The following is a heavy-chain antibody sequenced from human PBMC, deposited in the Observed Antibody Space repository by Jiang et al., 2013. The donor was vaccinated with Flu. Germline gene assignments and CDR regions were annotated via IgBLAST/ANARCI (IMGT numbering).Heavy chain of an antibody. J-gene: IGHJ6*02. V-gene: IGHV4-59*12. CDR2: VYSTGAT. CDR3: AREGMTGTTRRPSYYYAMDV. D-gene: IGHD1-1*01. Sequence: GSGLVKPSETLSLSCTISGGSMNGYYWTWTRQPPGKGLEWIGYVYSTGATNYSPSFKSRVSISLDMSKNQFSLRLPSVTTADTAVYYCAREGMTGTTRRPSYYYAMDVWGQGTTVTVSS. CDR1: GGSMNGYY.